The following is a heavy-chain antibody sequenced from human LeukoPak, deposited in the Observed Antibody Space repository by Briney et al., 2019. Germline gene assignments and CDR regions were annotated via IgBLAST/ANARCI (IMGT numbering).Heavy chain of an antibody. CDR1: GGSFSGYY. CDR3: ARGLAPYSGSYRSGHWFDP. V-gene: IGHV4-34*01. D-gene: IGHD3-16*02. J-gene: IGHJ5*02. CDR2: INHSGST. Sequence: SETLSLTCAVYGGSFSGYYWSWIRQPPGKGLEWIGEINHSGSTNYNPSLKSRVTISVDTSKNQFSLKLSSVTAADTAVYYCARGLAPYSGSYRSGHWFDPWGQGTLVTVSS.